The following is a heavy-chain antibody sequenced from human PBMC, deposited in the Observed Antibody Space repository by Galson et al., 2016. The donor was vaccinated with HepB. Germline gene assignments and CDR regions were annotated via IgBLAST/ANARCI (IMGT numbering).Heavy chain of an antibody. CDR1: GYTFTNFR. V-gene: IGHV1-18*01. D-gene: IGHD6-6*01. CDR3: ASSPMYSRSLPPWFDP. J-gene: IGHJ5*02. CDR2: INAGNGNT. Sequence: SVKVSCKASGYTFTNFRLHWVRQAPGQRPEWLGWINAGNGNTNYAQKLQDRVTMTTDTSTNTAYMELRSLISDDTAVYYCASSPMYSRSLPPWFDPWGQGTLVTVSS.